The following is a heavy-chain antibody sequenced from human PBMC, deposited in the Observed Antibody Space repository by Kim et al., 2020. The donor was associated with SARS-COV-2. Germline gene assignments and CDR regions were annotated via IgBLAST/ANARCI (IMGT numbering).Heavy chain of an antibody. CDR3: SGDFGDF. D-gene: IGHD4-17*01. Sequence: GGSLRLSCVGSGFTFTNAWLSWVRQAPGKGLEWVGRIKSNLDGGTTDYAAPVKGRFTISRDDSKNTLYLEMNSLKTEDTAMYYCSGDFGDFWGQGTLVTVSS. V-gene: IGHV3-15*01. CDR1: GFTFTNAW. J-gene: IGHJ4*02. CDR2: IKSNLDGGTT.